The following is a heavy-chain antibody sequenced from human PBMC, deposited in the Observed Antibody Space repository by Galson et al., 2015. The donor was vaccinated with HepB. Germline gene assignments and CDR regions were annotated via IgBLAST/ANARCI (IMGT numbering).Heavy chain of an antibody. D-gene: IGHD2-21*01. CDR3: ASTPIYMDYMGV. CDR2: INQAGSQR. Sequence: SLRLSCAASGFTLITYWMSWVRQAPGKGLEWVANINQAGSQRFFADPVKGRFTISRDNVKNSLYLQMNGLRAEDTASYYCASTPIYMDYMGVWGKGTTVTVSS. V-gene: IGHV3-7*03. J-gene: IGHJ6*03. CDR1: GFTLITYW.